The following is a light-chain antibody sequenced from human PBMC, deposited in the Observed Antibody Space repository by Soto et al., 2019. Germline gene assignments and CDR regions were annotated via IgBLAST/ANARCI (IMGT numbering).Light chain of an antibody. CDR2: TTP. CDR1: QAINRY. Sequence: DIQMTQSPSSVSASVGDRVTITCRASQAINRYLAWYQQKPGKAPNLLIYTTPSLQSGVPSRFSGSGSGTDFTLTISSLEPEDFATYYCQQGNRFPLTFGGGPKVEIK. CDR3: QQGNRFPLT. V-gene: IGKV1-12*01. J-gene: IGKJ4*01.